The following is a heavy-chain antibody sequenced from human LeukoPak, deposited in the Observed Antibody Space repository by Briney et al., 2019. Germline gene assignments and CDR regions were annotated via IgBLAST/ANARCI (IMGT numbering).Heavy chain of an antibody. J-gene: IGHJ6*03. Sequence: ASVKVSCKASGYTFTSYDMHWVRQAPGQGLEGMGIINPSGGGTSYAQKFQGRVTMTRDMSTSTVYMELGSQRSEDTAVYYCARDGRAAAGIPSRPYYYMDVWGKGTTVTASS. V-gene: IGHV1-46*01. CDR2: INPSGGGT. D-gene: IGHD6-13*01. CDR3: ARDGRAAAGIPSRPYYYMDV. CDR1: GYTFTSYD.